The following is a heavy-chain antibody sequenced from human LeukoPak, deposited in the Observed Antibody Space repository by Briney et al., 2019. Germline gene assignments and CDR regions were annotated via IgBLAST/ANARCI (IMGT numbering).Heavy chain of an antibody. CDR2: IYPADSDT. J-gene: IGHJ4*02. Sequence: GESLKISCKVSGYSFTSYWIGWVRQMPGKGLGWMGIIYPADSDTKYSPSFQGQVTISADKSISTSYVQWSSLKASDTATYYCARQSDSDSPFDYWGQGTLVTVSS. CDR3: ARQSDSDSPFDY. V-gene: IGHV5-51*01. CDR1: GYSFTSYW. D-gene: IGHD2-15*01.